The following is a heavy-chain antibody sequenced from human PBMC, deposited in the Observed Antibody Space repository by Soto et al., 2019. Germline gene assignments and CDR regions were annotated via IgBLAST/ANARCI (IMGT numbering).Heavy chain of an antibody. V-gene: IGHV3-30*03. CDR3: ARDRLRAGAGTRGFLDS. J-gene: IGHJ4*02. D-gene: IGHD6-19*01. CDR2: ISYDGNNR. CDR1: GYIFSDYG. Sequence: QVQLVESGGGVVQPGMSLRLSCAASGYIFSDYGMHWVRQAPGKGLEWVALISYDGNNRHYAESVKGRFTISRDNSKNTLYVQMNRLRAEDTAMYYCARDRLRAGAGTRGFLDSWGQGALVTVSS.